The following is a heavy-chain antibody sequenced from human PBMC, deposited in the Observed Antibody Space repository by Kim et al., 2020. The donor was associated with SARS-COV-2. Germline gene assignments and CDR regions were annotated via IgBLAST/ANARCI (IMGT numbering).Heavy chain of an antibody. CDR2: ISSSSSYI. D-gene: IGHD5-12*01. Sequence: GGSLRLSCAASGFTFSSYSMNWVRQAPGKGLEWVSSISSSSSYIYYADSVKGRFTISRDNAKNSLYLQMNSLRAEDTAVYYCARDLGQWLHGGDAFDIWGQGTMVTVSS. CDR3: ARDLGQWLHGGDAFDI. V-gene: IGHV3-21*01. CDR1: GFTFSSYS. J-gene: IGHJ3*02.